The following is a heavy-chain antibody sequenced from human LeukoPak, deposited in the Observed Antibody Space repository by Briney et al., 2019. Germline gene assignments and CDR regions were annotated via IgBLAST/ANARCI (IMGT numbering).Heavy chain of an antibody. D-gene: IGHD4-23*01. CDR2: IYTSGST. Sequence: PSETLSLTCAVYGGSFSGYYWSWLRQPPGKGLEWIGRIYTSGSTNYNPSLKSRVTISVDTSKNQFSLKLSSVTAADTAVYYCARDAGYGGNPIDYWGQGTLVTVSS. CDR1: GGSFSGYY. J-gene: IGHJ4*02. CDR3: ARDAGYGGNPIDY. V-gene: IGHV4-4*08.